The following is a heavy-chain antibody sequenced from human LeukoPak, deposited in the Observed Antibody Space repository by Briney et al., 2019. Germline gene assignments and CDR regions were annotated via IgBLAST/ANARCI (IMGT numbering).Heavy chain of an antibody. D-gene: IGHD1-26*01. CDR2: IRYDGSNK. CDR3: AKVGSGGSYYQGGIDY. Sequence: GGSLRLSCATSGFTFSSHGMHWVRQAPGKGLEWVAFIRYDGSNKYYADSVKGRFTISRDNSENTLYLQMNSLRAEDTAVYYCAKVGSGGSYYQGGIDYWGQGTLVTVSS. V-gene: IGHV3-30*02. CDR1: GFTFSSHG. J-gene: IGHJ4*02.